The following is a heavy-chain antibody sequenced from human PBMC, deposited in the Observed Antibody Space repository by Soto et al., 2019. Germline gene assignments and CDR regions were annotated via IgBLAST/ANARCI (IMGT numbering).Heavy chain of an antibody. J-gene: IGHJ3*02. CDR1: GGSVSNYY. CDR3: LRTVLEGSGDI. D-gene: IGHD3-10*01. V-gene: IGHV4-59*08. CDR2: IYYTGRT. Sequence: QVHLQESGPGLVKPSETLSLTCTVSGGSVSNYYWSWIRQPPGKGLEWIGYIYYTGRTSYNPSLTSRLTISVDTSKNQFSLKLNSITAADTAVYYCLRTVLEGSGDIWGQGTLVTVSS.